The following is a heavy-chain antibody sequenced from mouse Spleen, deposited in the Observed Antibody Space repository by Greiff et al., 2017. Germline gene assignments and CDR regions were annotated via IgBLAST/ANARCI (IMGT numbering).Heavy chain of an antibody. D-gene: IGHD4-1*01. CDR3: TRGWDDYAMDY. V-gene: IGHV1-15*01. Sequence: QVQLQQSGAELVRPGASVTLSCKASGYTFTDYEMHWVKQTPVHGLEWIGAIDPETGGTAYNQKFKGKAILTADKSSSTAYMELRSLTSEDSAVYYCTRGWDDYAMDYWGQGTSVTVSS. CDR1: GYTFTDYE. CDR2: IDPETGGT. J-gene: IGHJ4*01.